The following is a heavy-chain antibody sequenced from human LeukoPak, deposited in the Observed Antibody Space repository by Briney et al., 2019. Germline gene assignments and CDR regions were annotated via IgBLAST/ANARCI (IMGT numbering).Heavy chain of an antibody. CDR3: ARDVEAAAGKDLFDY. CDR2: IWYDGSNK. J-gene: IGHJ4*02. Sequence: GGSLRLSCAASGFTFSSYGMHWVRQAPGKGLEWVAVIWYDGSNKYYADSVKGRFTISRDNSKNTLYLQMNSLRAEDTAVYYCARDVEAAAGKDLFDYWGQGTLVTVSS. CDR1: GFTFSSYG. D-gene: IGHD6-13*01. V-gene: IGHV3-33*01.